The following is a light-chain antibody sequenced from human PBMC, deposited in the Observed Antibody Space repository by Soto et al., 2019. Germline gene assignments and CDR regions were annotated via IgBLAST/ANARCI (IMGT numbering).Light chain of an antibody. V-gene: IGLV1-47*01. Sequence: QSVLTQPPSASGTPGQRVTISCSGSSSNIGSNYVYWYQQLPGTAPKLLIYRNNQRPSGVPDRFSASKSGTSASLAISGRPSEDEADYYCAACDDRLSAPVFGGGTKLTVL. J-gene: IGLJ2*01. CDR2: RNN. CDR1: SSNIGSNY. CDR3: AACDDRLSAPV.